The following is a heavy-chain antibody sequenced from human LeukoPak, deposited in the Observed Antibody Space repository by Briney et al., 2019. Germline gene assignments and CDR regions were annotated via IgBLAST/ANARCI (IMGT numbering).Heavy chain of an antibody. J-gene: IGHJ4*01. CDR3: ARDSGSYYVEFDY. CDR2: IWYDGSNK. Sequence: GRSLRLSCAASGFTFSSYGMHWVRQAPGKGLEWVAVIWYDGSNKYYADSVKGRFTISRDNSKNTLYLQMSSLRAEDTAVYYCARDSGSYYVEFDYWGQGTLVTVSS. CDR1: GFTFSSYG. D-gene: IGHD1-26*01. V-gene: IGHV3-33*01.